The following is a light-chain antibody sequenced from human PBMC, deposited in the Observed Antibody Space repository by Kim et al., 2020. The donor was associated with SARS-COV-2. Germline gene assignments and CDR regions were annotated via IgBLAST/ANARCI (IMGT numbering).Light chain of an antibody. CDR1: SGSIATSN. J-gene: IGLJ2*01. Sequence: NFMLTQPHSVSESPGKTVTISCTRSSGSIATSNVQWYQQRPGSSPTTVIYEHDKRLPGVPDRFSGSIDRSSNSASLTISGLRTEDEADYYCQSYDDNYRVFGGWTKLTVL. CDR3: QSYDDNYRV. CDR2: EHD. V-gene: IGLV6-57*01.